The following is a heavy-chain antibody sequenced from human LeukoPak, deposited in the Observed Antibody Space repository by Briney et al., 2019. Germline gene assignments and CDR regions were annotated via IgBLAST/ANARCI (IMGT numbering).Heavy chain of an antibody. Sequence: SETLSLTCAVYGGSFSGYYWSWIRQPPGKGLEWIGEINHSGSTNYNPSLKSRVTISVDTSKNQFSLKLSSVTAADTAVYYCARGNSNSENWFDPWGQGTLVTVSS. CDR3: ARGNSNSENWFDP. D-gene: IGHD4-4*01. CDR2: INHSGST. J-gene: IGHJ5*02. CDR1: GGSFSGYY. V-gene: IGHV4-34*01.